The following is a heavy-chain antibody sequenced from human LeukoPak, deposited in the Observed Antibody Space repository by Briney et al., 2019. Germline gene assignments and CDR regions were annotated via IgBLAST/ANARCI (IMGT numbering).Heavy chain of an antibody. Sequence: GGSLRLSCAASGFTFSNYNMNWVRQAPGKGLEWVSFISSGGSYIYYTDSVKGRFTISRDNAKNSLFLQMNSLRAEDTAVYFCARAVVGSGYDYFDYWGQGTLVTVSS. V-gene: IGHV3-21*01. CDR3: ARAVVGSGYDYFDY. CDR1: GFTFSNYN. D-gene: IGHD5-12*01. J-gene: IGHJ4*02. CDR2: ISSGGSYI.